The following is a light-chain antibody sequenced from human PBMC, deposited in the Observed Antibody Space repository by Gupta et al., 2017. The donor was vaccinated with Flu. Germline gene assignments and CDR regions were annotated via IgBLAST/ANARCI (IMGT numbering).Light chain of an antibody. CDR1: QSLLQSNGYNY. CDR3: MQPLQTPFI. Sequence: DIVMTQSPLSLPVTPGEPASISCRSSQSLLQSNGYNYLDWYLQKPGQSPQLLIYLGSNRASGVPDRFSGSGSGTDFTLKISRVEAEDVGVYYCMQPLQTPFIFGQGTKLDIK. J-gene: IGKJ2*01. CDR2: LGS. V-gene: IGKV2-28*01.